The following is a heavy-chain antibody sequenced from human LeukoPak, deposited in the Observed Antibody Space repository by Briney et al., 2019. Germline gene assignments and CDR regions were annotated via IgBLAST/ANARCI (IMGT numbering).Heavy chain of an antibody. CDR3: ARAKALDI. CDR2: IYNSGST. J-gene: IGHJ3*02. Sequence: PSETLSLTCAVYGGSFSGYYWSWIRQPAGKGLEWIGYIYNSGSTNYNPSLKSRVTISVDTSKNQFSLKLSSVTAADTAVYYCARAKALDIWGQGTMVTVSS. V-gene: IGHV4-59*01. CDR1: GGSFSGYY.